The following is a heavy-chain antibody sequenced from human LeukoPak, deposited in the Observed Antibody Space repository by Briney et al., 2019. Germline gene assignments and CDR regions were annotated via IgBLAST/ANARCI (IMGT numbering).Heavy chain of an antibody. J-gene: IGHJ5*02. Sequence: SEKVSCKASGGTFSSYAISWVRQAPGQGLEWMGRIIPIFGIANYAQKFRGRVTITADKSTSTAYMELSSLRSEDTAVYYCARDSDVVVPAASTGYWFDPWGQGTLVTVSS. CDR2: IIPIFGIA. CDR1: GGTFSSYA. D-gene: IGHD2-2*01. V-gene: IGHV1-69*04. CDR3: ARDSDVVVPAASTGYWFDP.